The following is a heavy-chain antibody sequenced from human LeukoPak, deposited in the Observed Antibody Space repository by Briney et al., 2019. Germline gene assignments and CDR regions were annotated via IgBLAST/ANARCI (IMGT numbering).Heavy chain of an antibody. J-gene: IGHJ4*02. Sequence: PGRSLRLSCAASGFTFDDYAMHRVRQAPGKGLEWVSGISWNSGSIGYADSLKGRFTISRDNAKNSLYLQMNSLRAEDMALYYCTKAGLNGDYVDYWGQGTLVTVSS. D-gene: IGHD4-17*01. V-gene: IGHV3-9*03. CDR1: GFTFDDYA. CDR3: TKAGLNGDYVDY. CDR2: ISWNSGSI.